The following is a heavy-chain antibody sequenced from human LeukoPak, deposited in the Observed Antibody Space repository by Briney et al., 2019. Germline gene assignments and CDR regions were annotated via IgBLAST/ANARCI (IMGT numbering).Heavy chain of an antibody. CDR3: ARAPSSTWPLALTGIDY. D-gene: IGHD6-13*01. V-gene: IGHV4-4*07. J-gene: IGHJ4*02. CDR1: GGSISSYY. CDR2: IYTSGST. Sequence: PSETLSLTCTVSGGSISSYYWSWIRQPAGEGLEWIGRIYTSGSTNYNPSLKSRVTMSVDTSKNQFSLKLSSVTAADTAVYYCARAPSSTWPLALTGIDYWGQGTLVTVSS.